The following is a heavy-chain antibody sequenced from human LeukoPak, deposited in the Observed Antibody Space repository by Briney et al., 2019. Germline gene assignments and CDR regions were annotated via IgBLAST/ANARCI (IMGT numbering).Heavy chain of an antibody. CDR1: GFTFSRHG. CDR3: AKDYRVGDSSGYTPGY. Sequence: GGSLRLSRAASGFTFSRHGMHWVRQAPGKGLEWVAVISYDGSNEYYAESVKGRFTISRDNSKNTLFLQMNSLRVEDTAVYFCAKDYRVGDSSGYTPGYWGQGTQVSVSS. D-gene: IGHD3-22*01. J-gene: IGHJ4*02. V-gene: IGHV3-30*18. CDR2: ISYDGSNE.